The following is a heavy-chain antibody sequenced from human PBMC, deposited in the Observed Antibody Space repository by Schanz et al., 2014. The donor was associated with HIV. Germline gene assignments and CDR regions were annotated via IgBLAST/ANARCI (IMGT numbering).Heavy chain of an antibody. D-gene: IGHD5-12*01. V-gene: IGHV1-2*02. Sequence: VQLVQSGAEVKEPGASVKVSCKASGYTFIDYYVHWVRQAPGQGLEWMGWINPNSGGTNYAQKFQGRVTLTRDTSISTAYMELSRLRSDDTAVYYCTRSRYELQWLDVWGQGTLVTVSS. CDR1: GYTFIDYY. CDR3: TRSRYELQWLDV. J-gene: IGHJ5*02. CDR2: INPNSGGT.